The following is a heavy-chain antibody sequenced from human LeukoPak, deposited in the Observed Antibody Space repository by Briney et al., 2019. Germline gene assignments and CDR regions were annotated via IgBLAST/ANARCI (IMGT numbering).Heavy chain of an antibody. D-gene: IGHD2-2*01. V-gene: IGHV4-59*01. CDR2: ISYSGST. CDR3: ASGGYCSSTSCYPNWFDP. Sequence: NSSETLSLTCTVSGGSITSYYWSWIRQPPGKRLEWIGYISYSGSTNYNPSLKSRVTISVDTSKNLFSLKLSSVTAADTAVYYCASGGYCSSTSCYPNWFDPWGPGTLVTVSS. CDR1: GGSITSYY. J-gene: IGHJ5*02.